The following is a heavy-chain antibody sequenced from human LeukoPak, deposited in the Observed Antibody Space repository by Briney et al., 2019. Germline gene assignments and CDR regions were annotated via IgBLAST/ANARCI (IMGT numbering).Heavy chain of an antibody. Sequence: PGGSLRLSCEASGFTFRSYAMHWVRQAPGKGLEWLAYIHFDGSKTYYAASVKGRFTISRDNAKNSLYLQMNSLRVEDTAVYYCVRERFHGSGAPKFDHWGQGILVTVSS. V-gene: IGHV3-30*02. CDR2: IHFDGSKT. CDR1: GFTFRSYA. J-gene: IGHJ4*02. CDR3: VRERFHGSGAPKFDH. D-gene: IGHD3-10*01.